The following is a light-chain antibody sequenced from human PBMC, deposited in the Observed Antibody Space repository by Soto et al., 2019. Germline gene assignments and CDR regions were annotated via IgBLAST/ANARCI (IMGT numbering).Light chain of an antibody. V-gene: IGKV3-20*01. CDR3: QQYGSSPST. CDR1: QSVSSNY. Sequence: EIGLTQSPCTLSLSPGERATLSCRASQSVSSNYITWYQQKPGQAPRRLIFGASSRATGIPDRFSGSGSGTDFTLTISRLEPEDFAVYYCQQYGSSPSTFGQGTKVDI. J-gene: IGKJ1*01. CDR2: GAS.